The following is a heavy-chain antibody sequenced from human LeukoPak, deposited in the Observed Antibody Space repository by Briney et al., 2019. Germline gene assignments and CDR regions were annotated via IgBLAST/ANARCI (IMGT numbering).Heavy chain of an antibody. D-gene: IGHD2-15*01. CDR1: GFTFSSYG. J-gene: IGHJ4*02. V-gene: IGHV3-30*18. Sequence: GGSLRLSCAASGFTFSSYGMHWVRQAPGKGLEWVAVISYDGSNKYYADSVKGRFTISRDNSKNTLYLQTNSLRAEDTAVYYCAKDRLRYCSGGSCYYFDYWGQGTLVTVCS. CDR3: AKDRLRYCSGGSCYYFDY. CDR2: ISYDGSNK.